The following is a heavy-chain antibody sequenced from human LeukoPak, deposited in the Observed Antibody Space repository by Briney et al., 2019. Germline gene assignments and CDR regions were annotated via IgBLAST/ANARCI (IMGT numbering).Heavy chain of an antibody. V-gene: IGHV4-59*01. CDR3: ATVAVIRGVTYFDY. CDR2: LFYSGST. D-gene: IGHD3-10*01. CDR1: GGSISGYY. Sequence: SETLSLTCNVSGGSISGYYWSWIRQPPGKGLEWIAYLFYSGSTDYNPSLESRVTISVDTSKNQFSLKLRSVTAADTAVYYCATVAVIRGVTYFDYWGQGTLVTVSS. J-gene: IGHJ4*02.